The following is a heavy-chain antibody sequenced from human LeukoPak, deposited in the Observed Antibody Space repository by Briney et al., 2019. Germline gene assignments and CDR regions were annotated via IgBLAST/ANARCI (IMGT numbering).Heavy chain of an antibody. CDR1: GFTFSSYA. CDR2: ISGSGGST. D-gene: IGHD6-13*01. Sequence: PGGSLRLSCAASGFTFSSYAMSWVRQAPGKGLEWVSAISGSGGSTYYADSVKGRFTISRDNSKNTLYLQMNSLRVEDTAVYYCAKDVGSSSWYIGYYYYYGMDVWGQGTTVTVSS. J-gene: IGHJ6*02. V-gene: IGHV3-23*01. CDR3: AKDVGSSSWYIGYYYYYGMDV.